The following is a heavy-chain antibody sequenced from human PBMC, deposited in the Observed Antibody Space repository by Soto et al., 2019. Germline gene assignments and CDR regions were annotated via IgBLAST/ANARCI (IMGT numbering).Heavy chain of an antibody. V-gene: IGHV3-23*01. CDR3: AKTLLYDNNEYHRDGFDV. CDR1: GFPFWTYS. Sequence: EVKLLESGGGLVQPGGSMRLSCEASGFPFWTYSMSWVRQAPRKGLEWVSGISGSGTATYYTDSVKGRFTVSRDNSKDTLFLQMNTLRVEDTAVYYCAKTLLYDNNEYHRDGFDVWGTGTSVTVSS. CDR2: ISGSGTAT. J-gene: IGHJ3*01. D-gene: IGHD3-22*01.